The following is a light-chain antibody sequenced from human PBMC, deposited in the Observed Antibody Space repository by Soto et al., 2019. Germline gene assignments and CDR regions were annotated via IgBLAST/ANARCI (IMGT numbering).Light chain of an antibody. CDR1: QSITRW. CDR2: DAY. J-gene: IGKJ4*01. CDR3: QQYNHYSGLT. V-gene: IGKV1-5*01. Sequence: DIQMTHAPSTLSASVLYRVTITFLSSQSITRWLAWYQQKPGKAPKLLIYDAYSLESGVPSRFSGSGSGAEFTLTISSLQPDDFATYYCQQYNHYSGLTFGGGTKVDI.